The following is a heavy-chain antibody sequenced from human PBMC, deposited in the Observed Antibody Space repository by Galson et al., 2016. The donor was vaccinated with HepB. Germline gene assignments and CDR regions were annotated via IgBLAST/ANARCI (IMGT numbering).Heavy chain of an antibody. CDR1: GYTFSNYG. CDR3: ARVGGAYPDAFDL. D-gene: IGHD1-26*01. J-gene: IGHJ3*01. CDR2: ISTYDGNT. V-gene: IGHV1-18*01. Sequence: SVKVSCKASGYTFSNYGISWVRQAPGQGLEWMGWISTYDGNTSNAQNLQGRVTMTTDRSTSTAYMDLRSLRSDDTAVYYCARVGGAYPDAFDLWGQGTVVTVSS.